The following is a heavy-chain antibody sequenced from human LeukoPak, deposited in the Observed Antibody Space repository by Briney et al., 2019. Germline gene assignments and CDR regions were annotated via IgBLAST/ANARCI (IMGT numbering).Heavy chain of an antibody. J-gene: IGHJ6*02. CDR3: ARATGYNYGDYYYSYGMDV. CDR2: IYPSSGGT. Sequence: ASVRVSCKASGYTFTASYMHWVRQAPGQGLEWMGWIYPSSGGTNYAQKFQGRVTMTRDTSISTAYMELSGLGSDDTAVFYCARATGYNYGDYYYSYGMDVWGQGTTVTVSS. CDR1: GYTFTASY. D-gene: IGHD5-18*01. V-gene: IGHV1-2*02.